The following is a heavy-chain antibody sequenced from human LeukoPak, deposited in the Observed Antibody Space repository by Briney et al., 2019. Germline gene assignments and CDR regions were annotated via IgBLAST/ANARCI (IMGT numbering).Heavy chain of an antibody. CDR3: VRIYCTSTSCYGDSYYGMDV. J-gene: IGHJ6*02. CDR1: GGSISSSSHS. V-gene: IGHV4-39*01. D-gene: IGHD2-2*01. CDR2: ISYSGST. Sequence: SETLSLTCTVSGGSISSSSHSWGWVRQPPGKGLEWIGSISYSGSTYYNPSLKTRVTMSVDTSENQFSLKLSSVTAADSTVYYCVRIYCTSTSCYGDSYYGMDVWGQGTTVTVSS.